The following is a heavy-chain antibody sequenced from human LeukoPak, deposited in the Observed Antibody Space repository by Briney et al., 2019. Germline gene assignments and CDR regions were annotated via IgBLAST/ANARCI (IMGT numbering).Heavy chain of an antibody. J-gene: IGHJ3*02. CDR3: TRAWCSSTSCYKAFDI. CDR2: IRSKAYGGTT. V-gene: IGHV3-49*04. CDR1: GFTFGDYA. Sequence: GGSLRLSCTASGFTFGDYAMSWVRQAPGKGLEWVGFIRSKAYGGTTEYAASVKGRFTISRDDSKSIAYLQMNSLKTEDTAVYYCTRAWCSSTSCYKAFDIWGQGTMVTVSS. D-gene: IGHD2-2*02.